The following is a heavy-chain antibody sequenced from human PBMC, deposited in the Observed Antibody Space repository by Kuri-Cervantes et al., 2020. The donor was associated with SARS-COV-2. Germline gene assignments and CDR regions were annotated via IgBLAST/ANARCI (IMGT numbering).Heavy chain of an antibody. CDR3: ARVVPAADEGLYYYYMDV. V-gene: IGHV4-38-2*02. CDR2: IYHSGST. D-gene: IGHD2-2*01. J-gene: IGHJ6*03. Sequence: SETLSLTCTVSGYSISSGYYWGWIRQPPGKGLKWIGSIYHSGSTYYNLSLKSRVTIPVDTSKNQFSLKLSSVTAADTAVYYCARVVPAADEGLYYYYMDVWGKGTTVTVSS. CDR1: GYSISSGYY.